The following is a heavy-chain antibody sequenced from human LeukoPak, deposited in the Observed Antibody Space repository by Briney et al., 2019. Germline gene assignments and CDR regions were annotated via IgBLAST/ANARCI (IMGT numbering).Heavy chain of an antibody. CDR1: GFTFSSYW. CDR3: ARGDVRGYSGYDFDY. Sequence: GGSLRLSCAASGFTFSSYWMSWVRQAPGKGLEWVANIKQDGSEIYYVDSVKGRFTISRDNAKNSLYLQMNSLRAEDTAVYYCARGDVRGYSGYDFDYWGQGTLVTVSS. J-gene: IGHJ4*02. D-gene: IGHD5-12*01. CDR2: IKQDGSEI. V-gene: IGHV3-7*01.